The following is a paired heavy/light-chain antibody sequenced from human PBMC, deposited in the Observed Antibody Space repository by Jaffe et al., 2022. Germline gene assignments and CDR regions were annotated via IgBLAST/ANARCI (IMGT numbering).Light chain of an antibody. CDR3: QQYGSSPPQTT. CDR2: GAS. Sequence: EIVLTQSPGTLSLSPGERATLSCRASQSVSSSYLAWYQQKPGQAPRLLIYGASSRATGIPDRFSGSGSGTDFTLTISRLEPEDFAVYYCQQYGSSPPQTTFGQGTKLEIK. CDR1: QSVSSSY. V-gene: IGKV3-20*01. J-gene: IGKJ2*01.
Heavy chain of an antibody. CDR2: ISSSGSTI. CDR3: AREAGIAAAGNPYYYYYYMDV. CDR1: GFTFSSYE. D-gene: IGHD6-13*01. V-gene: IGHV3-48*03. Sequence: EVQLVESGGGLVQPGGSLRLSCAASGFTFSSYEMNWVRQAPGKGLEWVSYISSSGSTIYYADSVKGRFTISRDNAKNSLYLQMNSLRAEDTAVYYCAREAGIAAAGNPYYYYYYMDVWGKGTTVTVSS. J-gene: IGHJ6*03.